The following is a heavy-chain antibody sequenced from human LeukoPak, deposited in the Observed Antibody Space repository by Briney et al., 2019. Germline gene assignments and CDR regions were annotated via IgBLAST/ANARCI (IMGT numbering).Heavy chain of an antibody. D-gene: IGHD3-3*01. V-gene: IGHV3-33*01. J-gene: IGHJ4*02. CDR2: IWYDGSKT. CDR1: GFTFSSYG. CDR3: VRDWSFYFDY. Sequence: GGSLRLSCAASGFTFSSYGMHWVRPAPGKGPGWVAVIWYDGSKTYYAESVKGRFTISRDSSKNTLNLEMNSLRAEDTALYYCVRDWSFYFDYWGQGTLVTVSS.